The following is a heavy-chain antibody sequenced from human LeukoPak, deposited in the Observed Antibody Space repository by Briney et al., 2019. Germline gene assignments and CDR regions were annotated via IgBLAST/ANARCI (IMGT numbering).Heavy chain of an antibody. V-gene: IGHV4-4*07. CDR2: IYTSGST. CDR3: ARSSSGWWNDAFDI. J-gene: IGHJ3*02. CDR1: GGSISSYY. D-gene: IGHD6-19*01. Sequence: PSETLSLTCTVSGGSISSYYWSWIRQPAGKRLEWIGRIYTSGSTNYNPSLKSRVTMSVDTSKNQFSLKLSSVTAADTAVYYCARSSSGWWNDAFDIWGQGTMVTVSS.